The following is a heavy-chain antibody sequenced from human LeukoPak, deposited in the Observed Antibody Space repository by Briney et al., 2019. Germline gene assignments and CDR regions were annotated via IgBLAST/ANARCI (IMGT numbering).Heavy chain of an antibody. V-gene: IGHV3-74*01. Sequence: GGSLRLSCAASGFTFSSYWMHWVRQAPGKGLVWVSRINSDGSSTSYADSVKGRFTISRDNAKNTLYLQMNSLRAEDTAVYYCARDGLYDFWSGYPDYWGQGTLVTASS. D-gene: IGHD3-3*01. J-gene: IGHJ4*02. CDR3: ARDGLYDFWSGYPDY. CDR1: GFTFSSYW. CDR2: INSDGSST.